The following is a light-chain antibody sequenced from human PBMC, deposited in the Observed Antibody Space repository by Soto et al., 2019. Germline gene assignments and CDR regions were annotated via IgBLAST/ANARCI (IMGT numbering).Light chain of an antibody. CDR1: QGIYNF. Sequence: DIQLTQSPSFLSASVGDRVTITCRASQGIYNFLAWYQQKPGKAPNLLIYGASTLQSGVPSRISGSGSGTEFTLTISSLQPEDFATYSCQQLNTYPLTFGGGTKVEIK. J-gene: IGKJ4*01. V-gene: IGKV1-9*01. CDR3: QQLNTYPLT. CDR2: GAS.